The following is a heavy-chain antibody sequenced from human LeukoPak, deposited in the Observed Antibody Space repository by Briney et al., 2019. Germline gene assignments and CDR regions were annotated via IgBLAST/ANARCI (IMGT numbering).Heavy chain of an antibody. J-gene: IGHJ4*02. CDR3: ASFSDYGGNFFDY. CDR2: IYTSGST. D-gene: IGHD4-23*01. CDR1: GASISSYY. V-gene: IGHV4-4*07. Sequence: SETLSLTCVVSGASISSYYWTWIRQPAGKGLEWIGRIYTSGSTTYNPSLKSRVTMSVDTSKNQFSLNLTSVTAADTAVYYCASFSDYGGNFFDYWGQGTLVTVSS.